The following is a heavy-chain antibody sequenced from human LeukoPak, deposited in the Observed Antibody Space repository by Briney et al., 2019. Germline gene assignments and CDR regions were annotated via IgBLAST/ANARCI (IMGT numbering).Heavy chain of an antibody. CDR1: AGSISRNF. V-gene: IGHV4-59*08. CDR2: IYYSGTT. CDR3: SRLGGSGYYSDY. Sequence: SETLSLTCTVSAGSISRNFWNWFRQPPGKGLEWIGYIYYSGTTTYNPSLASRVTISVDPSKSQFTLKLSSVTAADTAVYYCSRLGGSGYYSDYWGPGTLATVSS. D-gene: IGHD5-12*01. J-gene: IGHJ4*02.